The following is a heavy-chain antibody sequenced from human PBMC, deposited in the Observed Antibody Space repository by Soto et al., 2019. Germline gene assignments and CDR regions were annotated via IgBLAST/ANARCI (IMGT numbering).Heavy chain of an antibody. V-gene: IGHV1-69*13. D-gene: IGHD3-22*01. J-gene: IGHJ3*02. Sequence: GASVKVSCKASGGTFSSYAISWVRQAPGQGLEWMGGIIPIFGTANYAQKFQGRVTITADESTSTAYMELSSLRSEDTAVYCCARPTYYYDSSGAPGAFDIWGQGTMVTVSS. CDR2: IIPIFGTA. CDR3: ARPTYYYDSSGAPGAFDI. CDR1: GGTFSSYA.